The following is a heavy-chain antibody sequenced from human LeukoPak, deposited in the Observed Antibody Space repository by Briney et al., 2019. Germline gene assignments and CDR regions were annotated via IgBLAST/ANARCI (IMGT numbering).Heavy chain of an antibody. CDR2: MNPNSGNT. CDR3: ARGITGTESYYYGMDV. CDR1: GYTFTSYD. Sequence: ASVKVSCKASGYTFTSYDINWVRQATGQGLEWMGWMNPNSGNTGYAQKFQGRVTMTRNTSISTAYMELSSLRSEDTAVYYCARGITGTESYYYGMDVWGQGTTVTVSS. D-gene: IGHD1-7*01. J-gene: IGHJ6*02. V-gene: IGHV1-8*01.